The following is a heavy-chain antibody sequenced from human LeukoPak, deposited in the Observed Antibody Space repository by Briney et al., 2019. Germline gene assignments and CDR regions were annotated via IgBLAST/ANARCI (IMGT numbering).Heavy chain of an antibody. CDR3: ARRYYDSSGYYYFDY. J-gene: IGHJ4*02. Sequence: RWASVKVSCKASGYTFTGYYMHWVRQAPGQGLEWMGWINPNSGGTNYAQKFQGRVTMTRDTSISTAYMELSRLRSDDTAVYYCARRYYDSSGYYYFDYWGQGTLVTVSS. CDR2: INPNSGGT. CDR1: GYTFTGYY. D-gene: IGHD3-22*01. V-gene: IGHV1-2*02.